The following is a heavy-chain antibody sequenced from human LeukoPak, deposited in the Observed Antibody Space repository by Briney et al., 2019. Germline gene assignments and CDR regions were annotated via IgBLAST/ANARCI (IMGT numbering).Heavy chain of an antibody. Sequence: SVKVSCKASGGTFTSYAISWVRQAPGQGLEWMGGIIPIFGTANYAQKFQGRVTITADESTSTAYMELSSLRSEDTAVYYCAREYCSGGSCFPSGYGMDVWGKGTTVTVSS. CDR2: IIPIFGTA. CDR3: AREYCSGGSCFPSGYGMDV. J-gene: IGHJ6*04. V-gene: IGHV1-69*13. CDR1: GGTFTSYA. D-gene: IGHD2-15*01.